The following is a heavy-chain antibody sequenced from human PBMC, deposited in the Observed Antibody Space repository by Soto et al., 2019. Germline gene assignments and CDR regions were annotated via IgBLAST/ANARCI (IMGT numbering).Heavy chain of an antibody. CDR3: ARHGWPGKPIYFDY. D-gene: IGHD3-10*01. Sequence: QVQLQESGPGLVKPSETLSLTCTVSGDSISSYFWSWIRQSPGKGLEWVAYIQSSGAPNYNPSIKSRVSISLDASKNPFSLQLSSVAAADTAVYYCARHGWPGKPIYFDYWGRGTTVTVSS. CDR1: GDSISSYF. J-gene: IGHJ4*02. V-gene: IGHV4-59*08. CDR2: IQSSGAP.